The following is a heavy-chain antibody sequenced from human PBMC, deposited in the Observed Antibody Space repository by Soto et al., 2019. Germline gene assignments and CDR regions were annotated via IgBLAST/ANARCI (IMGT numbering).Heavy chain of an antibody. J-gene: IGHJ5*02. Sequence: SEALSLTCTVSGGSISSGGYYWSWIRQHPGKGPEWIGYIYYSGSTYYNPSLKSRVTISVDTSKNQFSLKLSSVTAADTAVYYCARNSRVENWFDPWGQGTLVTVSS. CDR1: GGSISSGGYY. D-gene: IGHD6-13*01. CDR3: ARNSRVENWFDP. V-gene: IGHV4-31*03. CDR2: IYYSGST.